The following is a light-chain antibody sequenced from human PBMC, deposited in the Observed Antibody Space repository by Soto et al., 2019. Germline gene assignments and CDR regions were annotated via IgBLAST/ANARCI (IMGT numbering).Light chain of an antibody. Sequence: QSALTQPASVSGYPGQSITISCTGTRSDVGAYNYVSWYQQHPGKAPKFIIYDVSNRPSGISDRFSGSKSGNTASLTISGLQAEDEADYYCSSYTKSDSWVFGGGTKVTVL. CDR1: RSDVGAYNY. CDR3: SSYTKSDSWV. V-gene: IGLV2-14*03. CDR2: DVS. J-gene: IGLJ3*02.